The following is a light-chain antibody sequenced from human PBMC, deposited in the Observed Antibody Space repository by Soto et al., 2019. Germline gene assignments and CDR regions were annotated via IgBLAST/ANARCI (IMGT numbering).Light chain of an antibody. CDR3: QQYGSSPPVT. J-gene: IGKJ5*01. CDR2: GAS. CDR1: QSVSSSY. V-gene: IGKV3-20*01. Sequence: EIVLTQSPGTLSLSPGERATLSCRASQSVSSSYLAWYQQKPGQAPRLLIYGASGRATGIPDRFSGSGSGTDFTLTISRLEPEDFALYYCQQYGSSPPVTFGQGTRLEIK.